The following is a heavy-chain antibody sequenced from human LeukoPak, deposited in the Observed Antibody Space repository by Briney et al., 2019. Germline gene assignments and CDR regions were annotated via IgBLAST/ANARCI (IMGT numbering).Heavy chain of an antibody. CDR1: GGTFSSYA. CDR2: IIPIFGTA. J-gene: IGHJ3*02. V-gene: IGHV1-69*05. CDR3: ARWGVGATSGAFDI. D-gene: IGHD1-26*01. Sequence: SVKVSCKASGGTFSSYAISWVRQAPGQGLEWMGGIIPIFGTANYAQKFQGRVTITRDRSMSTAYMELSSLRSEDTAMYYCARWGVGATSGAFDIWGQGTMVTASS.